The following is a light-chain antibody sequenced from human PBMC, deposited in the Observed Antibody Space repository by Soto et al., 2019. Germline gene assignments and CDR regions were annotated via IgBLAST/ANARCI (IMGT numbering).Light chain of an antibody. CDR2: RNN. CDR3: AAWDDSLSVYVV. Sequence: QSVLTQPPSASGTPGQRVTISCSGSSSNIGSNYVYWYQQLPGTAPKLLIYRNNQRPSGVPDRFSGSKSGTSASLAISGLRSEDEADYYCAAWDDSLSVYVVFGGWTKLTVL. CDR1: SSNIGSNY. V-gene: IGLV1-47*01. J-gene: IGLJ2*01.